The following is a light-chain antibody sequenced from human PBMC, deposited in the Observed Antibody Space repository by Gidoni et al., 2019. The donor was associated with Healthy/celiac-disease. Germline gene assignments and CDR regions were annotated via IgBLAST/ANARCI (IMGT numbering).Light chain of an antibody. V-gene: IGLV3-1*01. CDR2: QDS. Sequence: SYQLPPPPSVSVPPGQTASITCSGDKLGDKYACWYQQKPGQSPVLVIYQDSKRPSGIPERFSGSNSGNTATLTISGTQAMDEADYYCQAWDSSTAVFGGGTKLTVL. J-gene: IGLJ2*01. CDR1: KLGDKY. CDR3: QAWDSSTAV.